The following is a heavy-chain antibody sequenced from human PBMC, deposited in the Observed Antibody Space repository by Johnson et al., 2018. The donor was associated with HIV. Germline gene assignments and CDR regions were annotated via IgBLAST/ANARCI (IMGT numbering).Heavy chain of an antibody. V-gene: IGHV3-69-1*01. D-gene: IGHD5-18*01. CDR1: GFSVSNTY. J-gene: IGHJ3*01. Sequence: VQLVESGGGLVKPGGSLRLSCAASGFSVSNTYMNWVRQAPEKGLEWVSSISGSGGTTYYADSGKGRFTISRDNSKNTLYLQINSLRAEDTAVYYCARNRPVSYGYRGAFDFWGQGTMVTVSS. CDR2: ISGSGGTT. CDR3: ARNRPVSYGYRGAFDF.